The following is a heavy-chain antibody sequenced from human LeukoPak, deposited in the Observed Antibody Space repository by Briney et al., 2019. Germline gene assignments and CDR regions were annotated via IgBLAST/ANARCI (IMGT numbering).Heavy chain of an antibody. V-gene: IGHV3-23*01. Sequence: PGRSLRLSCAASGFTFSSYGMHWVRQAPGKGLEWVSGIYGNGAGIQYADSVKGRFTISRDNSKNTLYLQMNSLRAEDTALYYCAKDRLPDGRWSLDYWGQGTLVTVSS. CDR3: AKDRLPDGRWSLDY. D-gene: IGHD6-13*01. J-gene: IGHJ4*02. CDR2: IYGNGAGI. CDR1: GFTFSSYG.